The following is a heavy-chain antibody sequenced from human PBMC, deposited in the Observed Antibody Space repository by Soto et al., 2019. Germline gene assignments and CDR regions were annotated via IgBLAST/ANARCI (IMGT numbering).Heavy chain of an antibody. J-gene: IGHJ4*02. CDR2: INHSGST. D-gene: IGHD3-10*01. V-gene: IGHV4-34*01. CDR3: ARIMVRGPIDY. Sequence: SETLSLTCAVYGGSFSGYYWSWIRQPPGKGLEWIGEINHSGSTNYNPSLKSRVTISVDTSKNQFSLKLSSVTAADTAVYYCARIMVRGPIDYWGQGTLVTVSS. CDR1: GGSFSGYY.